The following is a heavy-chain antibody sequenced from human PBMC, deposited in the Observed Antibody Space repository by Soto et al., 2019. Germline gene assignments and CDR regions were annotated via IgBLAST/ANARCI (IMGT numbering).Heavy chain of an antibody. J-gene: IGHJ3*02. D-gene: IGHD3-10*01. Sequence: SETLSLTCTVSGGSISSYCWSWIRQPPGKGLEWIGYIYYSGSTNYNPSLKSRVTISVDTSKNQFSLKLSSVTAADTAVYYCARELDGSGNLDAFDIWGQGTMVTV. CDR1: GGSISSYC. CDR3: ARELDGSGNLDAFDI. V-gene: IGHV4-59*01. CDR2: IYYSGST.